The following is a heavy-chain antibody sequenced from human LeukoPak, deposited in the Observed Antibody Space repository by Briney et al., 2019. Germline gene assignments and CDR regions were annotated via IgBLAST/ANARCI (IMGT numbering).Heavy chain of an antibody. CDR1: GFTFSNYN. CDR3: ARGSSGWFDYYYYYMDV. D-gene: IGHD6-19*01. V-gene: IGHV3-21*01. J-gene: IGHJ6*03. CDR2: ITSSSSYK. Sequence: PGGSLRLSCAAPGFTFSNYNMNWVRQAPGKGLEWISSITSSSSYKFYADSVKGRFTISRDNAKNSLYLQMNSLRAEDTAVYYCARGSSGWFDYYYYYMDVWGKGTTVTVSS.